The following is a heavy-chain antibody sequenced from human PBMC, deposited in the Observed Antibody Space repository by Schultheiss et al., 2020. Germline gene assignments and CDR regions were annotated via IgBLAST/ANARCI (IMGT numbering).Heavy chain of an antibody. Sequence: ASVKVSCKASGYTFTSYDINWVRQATGQGLEWMGWINPNSGGTNYAQKFQGRVTMTRDTSISTAYMELSRLRSDDTAVYYCARGEGCSGGSCYPAYWCQGTLVTVSS. CDR1: GYTFTSYD. CDR2: INPNSGGT. D-gene: IGHD2-15*01. CDR3: ARGEGCSGGSCYPAY. J-gene: IGHJ4*02. V-gene: IGHV1-2*02.